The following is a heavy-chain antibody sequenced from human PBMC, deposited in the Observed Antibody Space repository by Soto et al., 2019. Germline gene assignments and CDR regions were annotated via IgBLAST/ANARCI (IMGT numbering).Heavy chain of an antibody. V-gene: IGHV3-21*06. D-gene: IGHD2-21*01. Sequence: EVQLVESGGGLVKAGGSLRLFCTASGFTFRNYNMNWVRQAPGKGLEWVSSISTGGAYMFSADSVKGRFTISRDNAQNSLFLQIDSPRAEDTAVYYCARDIASPGGDYFDSCGQGTLVTVSS. J-gene: IGHJ4*02. CDR1: GFTFRNYN. CDR2: ISTGGAYM. CDR3: ARDIASPGGDYFDS.